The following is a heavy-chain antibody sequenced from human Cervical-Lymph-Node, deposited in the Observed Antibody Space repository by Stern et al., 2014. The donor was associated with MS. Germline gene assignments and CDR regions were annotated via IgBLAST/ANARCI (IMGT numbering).Heavy chain of an antibody. J-gene: IGHJ6*02. CDR2: IYPSGST. Sequence: VHLVESGPGLVKTSQTLSLACNVSGGSISSGDYYWSWIRQHPGKGLEWIGHIYPSGSTFQSPSLKSRLSISIDTSKNQFSLTLTSVTAADTAVYYCARLPQSRRRAVWGHGTTVTVSS. CDR3: ARLPQSRRRAV. CDR1: GGSISSGDYY. V-gene: IGHV4-31*03.